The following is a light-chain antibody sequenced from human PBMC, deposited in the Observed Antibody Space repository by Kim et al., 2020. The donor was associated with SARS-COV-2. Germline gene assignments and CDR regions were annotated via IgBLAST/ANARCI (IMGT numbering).Light chain of an antibody. V-gene: IGLV3-1*01. Sequence: SYELTQPPSVSVSPGQTDSIICSGDILGDKYASGYQQKPGQSPVVVIYQGKNRPSGIPERFSGSSSGNTATLTISETQAMDEADYYCQAWDSNTLVFGVGTQLTVL. CDR3: QAWDSNTLV. CDR1: ILGDKY. J-gene: IGLJ2*01. CDR2: QGK.